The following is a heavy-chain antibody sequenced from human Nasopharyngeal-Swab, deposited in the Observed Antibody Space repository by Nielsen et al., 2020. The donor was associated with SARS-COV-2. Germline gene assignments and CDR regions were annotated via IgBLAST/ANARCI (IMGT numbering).Heavy chain of an antibody. CDR3: ARGSEAHDYSNYVFNVYYYYMDV. J-gene: IGHJ6*03. D-gene: IGHD4-11*01. CDR1: GGTFSSYA. V-gene: IGHV1-69*13. Sequence: SVKVSCKASGGTFSSYAISWVRQAPGQGLEWMGGIIPIFGTANYAQKFQGRVTITADESTSTAYMELSSLRSEDTAVYYCARGSEAHDYSNYVFNVYYYYMDVWGKGTTVTVSS. CDR2: IIPIFGTA.